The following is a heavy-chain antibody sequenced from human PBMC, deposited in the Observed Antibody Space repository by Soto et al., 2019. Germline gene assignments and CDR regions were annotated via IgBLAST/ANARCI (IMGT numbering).Heavy chain of an antibody. D-gene: IGHD2-15*01. CDR3: ARGRGCSGGSCSPDAFDI. V-gene: IGHV4-59*01. Sequence: SETLSLTCIVSGGSISSYYWNWIRQSPGKGLEWIGYIHYSGTTKYNPSLKSRVTISADTSNDQFSLRLSSVTAADTAVYYCARGRGCSGGSCSPDAFDIWGQGTMVT. CDR2: IHYSGTT. CDR1: GGSISSYY. J-gene: IGHJ3*02.